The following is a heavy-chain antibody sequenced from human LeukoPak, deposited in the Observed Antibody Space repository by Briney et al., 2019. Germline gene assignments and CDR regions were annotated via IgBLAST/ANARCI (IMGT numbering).Heavy chain of an antibody. CDR2: IKQDGSEK. J-gene: IGHJ3*02. CDR3: ARDLLPMAYDSQAFDI. Sequence: GGSLRLSCAASGFTISSFWMSWVRQAPGKGLEWVANIKQDGSEKYYVESVKGRSTISRDNAKNSLYLQMNSLRAEDTAVYYCARDLLPMAYDSQAFDIWGQGTMVTVSS. CDR1: GFTISSFW. V-gene: IGHV3-7*01. D-gene: IGHD3-22*01.